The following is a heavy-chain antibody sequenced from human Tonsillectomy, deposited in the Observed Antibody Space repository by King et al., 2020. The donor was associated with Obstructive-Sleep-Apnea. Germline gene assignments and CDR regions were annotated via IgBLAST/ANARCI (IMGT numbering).Heavy chain of an antibody. CDR1: GGSISSYY. CDR3: ARVGTVRRFDP. Sequence: VQLQESGPGLLKPSETLSLTCTVSGGSISSYYWSWIRPPPGKGLEWIWYSYYSGSTNYNPSLKSRVTISVDTSKNQFSLNLSSVTAADTAVYYCARVGTVRRFDPWGQGTLVTVSS. CDR2: SYYSGST. V-gene: IGHV4-59*01. J-gene: IGHJ5*02. D-gene: IGHD4-17*01.